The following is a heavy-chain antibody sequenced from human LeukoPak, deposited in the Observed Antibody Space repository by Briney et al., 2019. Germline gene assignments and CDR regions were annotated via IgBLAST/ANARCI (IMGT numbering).Heavy chain of an antibody. CDR1: GYTFTSYY. D-gene: IGHD3-22*01. V-gene: IGHV1-46*01. CDR2: INPSGGST. CDR3: ARPSTTYYSDSSGYYLFDY. J-gene: IGHJ4*02. Sequence: ASVKVSCKASGYTFTSYYLHWVRQAPGQGLEWMGIINPSGGSTTYAQKFQGRVTITADKSTSTAYMELSSLRSEDTAVYYCARPSTTYYSDSSGYYLFDYWGQGTLVTVSS.